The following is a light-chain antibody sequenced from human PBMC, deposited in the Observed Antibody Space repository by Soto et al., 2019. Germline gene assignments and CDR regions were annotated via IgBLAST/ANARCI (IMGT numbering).Light chain of an antibody. CDR2: DAS. J-gene: IGKJ1*01. CDR3: QQFGISPWT. CDR1: QSVSSY. V-gene: IGKV3-20*01. Sequence: EIVLTQSPGTLSLSPGERATLSCRASQSVSSYLAWYQQKPGQAPRLLIYDASNRATGIPARFSGSGSVTDFTLTISRLEPEDFAVYYCQQFGISPWTFGQGTKVDIK.